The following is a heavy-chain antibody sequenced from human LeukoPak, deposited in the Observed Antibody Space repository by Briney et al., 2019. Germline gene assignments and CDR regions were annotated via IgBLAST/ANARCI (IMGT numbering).Heavy chain of an antibody. CDR1: GFTFSSYW. V-gene: IGHV3-74*01. CDR2: INSDGSST. D-gene: IGHD3-3*02. CDR3: ARGPIVGVVTWFDP. Sequence: GGSLRLSCAASGFTFSSYWMHWVRQAPGKGLVWVSRINSDGSSTSYADSVKGRFTISRDNAKNTLYLQMNSLRAEDTAVYYCARGPIVGVVTWFDPWGQGTLVTVSS. J-gene: IGHJ5*02.